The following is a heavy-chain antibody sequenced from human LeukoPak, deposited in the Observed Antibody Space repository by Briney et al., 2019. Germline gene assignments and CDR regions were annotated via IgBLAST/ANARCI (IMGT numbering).Heavy chain of an antibody. CDR3: VRVKNGNAKDFDH. V-gene: IGHV3-11*01. CDR1: GFTFSDYY. Sequence: GGSLRLSCAASGFTFSDYYMSWIRQAPGKGLEWLSYISSSGTTIYYVDSVKGRFTISRDNAKNSLYLQMNSLKTEDTAVYYCVRVKNGNAKDFDHWGQGTLVTVSS. CDR2: ISSSGTTI. D-gene: IGHD2-8*01. J-gene: IGHJ4*02.